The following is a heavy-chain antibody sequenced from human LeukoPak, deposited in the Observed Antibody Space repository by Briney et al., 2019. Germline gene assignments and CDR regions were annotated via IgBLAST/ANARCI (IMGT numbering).Heavy chain of an antibody. CDR3: ARGRASSL. CDR2: INHSGST. Sequence: SSETLSLTCAVYGGSFSGYYWSWIRQPPGKGLEWIGEINHSGSTNYNPSLKSRVTISVDTSKNQFSLKLSSVTAADTAVNYCARGRASSLWGQGTLVTVSS. V-gene: IGHV4-34*01. CDR1: GGSFSGYY. D-gene: IGHD2/OR15-2a*01. J-gene: IGHJ4*02.